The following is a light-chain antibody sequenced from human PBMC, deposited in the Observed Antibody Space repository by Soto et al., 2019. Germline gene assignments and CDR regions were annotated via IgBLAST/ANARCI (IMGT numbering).Light chain of an antibody. CDR3: SSYTSSSTYVV. CDR1: SSDVGGYNY. CDR2: DVS. J-gene: IGLJ2*01. V-gene: IGLV2-14*01. Sequence: QSALTQPASVSGSPGXXXTISCTGTSSDVGGYNYVSWYQQHPGKAPKLMIYDVSNRPSGVSNRFSGSKSGNTASLTISGLQAEDEADYYCSSYTSSSTYVVFGGGTKLTVL.